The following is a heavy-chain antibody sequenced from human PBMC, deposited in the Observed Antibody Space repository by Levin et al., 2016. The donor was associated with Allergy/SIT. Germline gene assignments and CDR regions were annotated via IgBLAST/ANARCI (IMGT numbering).Heavy chain of an antibody. D-gene: IGHD2-21*02. J-gene: IGHJ6*02. Sequence: RQAPGKGLEWVSYISSSGSTIYYADSVKGRFTISRDNAKNSLYLQMNSLRAEDTAVYYCARDLDPHIVVVTAIPRVVWGQGTTVTVSS. CDR3: ARDLDPHIVVVTAIPRVV. V-gene: IGHV3-11*01. CDR2: ISSSGSTI.